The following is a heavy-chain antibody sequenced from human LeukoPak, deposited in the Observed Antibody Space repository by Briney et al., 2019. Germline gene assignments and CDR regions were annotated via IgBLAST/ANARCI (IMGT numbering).Heavy chain of an antibody. D-gene: IGHD2-2*01. CDR3: ARDRDCSSTSCYWGFDY. CDR2: IYYSGST. J-gene: IGHJ4*02. CDR1: GGSISSYY. V-gene: IGHV4-59*12. Sequence: SETLSLTCAVYGGSISSYYWSWIRQPPGKGLEWIGYIYYSGSTNYNPSLKSRVTISVDTSKNQFSLKLSSVTAADTAVYYCARDRDCSSTSCYWGFDYWGQGTLVTVSS.